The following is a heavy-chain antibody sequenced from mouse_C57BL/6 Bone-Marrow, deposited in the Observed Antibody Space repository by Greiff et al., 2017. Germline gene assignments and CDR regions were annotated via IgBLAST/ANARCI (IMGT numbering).Heavy chain of an antibody. CDR2: FYPGSGRI. D-gene: IGHD1-3*01. Sequence: VQLQQSGAELVKPGASVKLSCKASGYTFPAYTIHWVKQRSGQGLGWIGRFYPGSGRIKYNEKFKDKATLTADKSSSTVYMWRSVITSEDAADYFSTSHGYMFFAYWGQGTLVTVSA. CDR1: GYTFPAYT. CDR3: TSHGYMFFAY. V-gene: IGHV1-62-2*01. J-gene: IGHJ3*01.